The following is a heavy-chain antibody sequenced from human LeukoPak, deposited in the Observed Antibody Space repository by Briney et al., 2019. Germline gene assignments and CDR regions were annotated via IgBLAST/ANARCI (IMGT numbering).Heavy chain of an antibody. V-gene: IGHV4-38-2*01. CDR3: ARHGLYDFWSGYYPYDYYYYMDV. Sequence: SETLSLTCAVSGYSTSSGYYLVWIRQPPRKGLEWIGGIHHSGGTYYNPSLKSRVTISVDTSKNQFSLKLSSVTAADTAVYYCARHGLYDFWSGYYPYDYYYYMDVWGKGTTVTVSS. J-gene: IGHJ6*03. D-gene: IGHD3-3*01. CDR2: IHHSGGT. CDR1: GYSTSSGYY.